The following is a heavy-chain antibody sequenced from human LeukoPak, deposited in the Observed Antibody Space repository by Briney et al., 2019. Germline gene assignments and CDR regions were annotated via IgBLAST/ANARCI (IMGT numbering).Heavy chain of an antibody. J-gene: IGHJ4*02. V-gene: IGHV3-30-3*01. CDR3: ARVGTVVHFDY. Sequence: GGSLRLSCAASGFTFSTYAMHWVRQAPGKGPEWVAVISYDGSNKYYADSVKGRFTISRDNSKNTLYLQMNSLRAEDTAVYYCARVGTVVHFDYWGQGTLVTVSS. D-gene: IGHD4-23*01. CDR1: GFTFSTYA. CDR2: ISYDGSNK.